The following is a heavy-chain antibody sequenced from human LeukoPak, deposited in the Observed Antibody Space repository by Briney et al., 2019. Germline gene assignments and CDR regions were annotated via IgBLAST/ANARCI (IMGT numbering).Heavy chain of an antibody. Sequence: PSETLSLTCTVSGGSISSSSYYWGWIRQPPEKGLEWIGSIYYSGSTYYNPSLESRVSISVDTSKNQFSLRLSSVTAADTAVYYCARRRFNTPYVWGKGTTVTVSS. D-gene: IGHD3-3*01. CDR1: GGSISSSSYY. CDR2: IYYSGST. V-gene: IGHV4-39*01. J-gene: IGHJ6*04. CDR3: ARRRFNTPYV.